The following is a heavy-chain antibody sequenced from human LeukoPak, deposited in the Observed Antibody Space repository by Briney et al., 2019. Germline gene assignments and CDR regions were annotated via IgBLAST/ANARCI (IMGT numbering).Heavy chain of an antibody. CDR3: ARDAHYYDTSGYFRAPFDY. D-gene: IGHD3-22*01. J-gene: IGHJ4*02. CDR2: INGGGSTI. Sequence: PGGSLRLSCAASGFTFSSYEMNWVRQAPGKGLEWVSYINGGGSTICYADSVEGRFTISRDNAKNSLYLQMNSLRAEDTDVYYCARDAHYYDTSGYFRAPFDYWGQGTLVTVSS. CDR1: GFTFSSYE. V-gene: IGHV3-48*03.